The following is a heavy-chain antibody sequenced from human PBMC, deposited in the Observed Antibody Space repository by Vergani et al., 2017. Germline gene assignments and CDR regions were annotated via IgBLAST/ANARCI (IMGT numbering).Heavy chain of an antibody. CDR3: ASSRGKYNWNYE. Sequence: QVQLVQSGAEVKKPGSSVKVSCKASGGTFSSYAISWVRQAPGQGLEWMGWINPNSGGTNYAQKFQGRVTMTRDTSISTAYMELSRLRSDDTAVYYCASSRGKYNWNYEWGQGTLVTVSS. CDR1: GGTFSSYA. J-gene: IGHJ4*02. V-gene: IGHV1-2*02. D-gene: IGHD1-7*01. CDR2: INPNSGGT.